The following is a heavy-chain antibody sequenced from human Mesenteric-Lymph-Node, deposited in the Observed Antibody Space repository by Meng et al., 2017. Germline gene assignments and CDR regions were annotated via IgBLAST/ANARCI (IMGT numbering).Heavy chain of an antibody. CDR3: ARAMVRGVIGDY. J-gene: IGHJ4*02. V-gene: IGHV1-2*02. CDR1: GYTFTGYF. Sequence: ASVKVSCKASGYTFTGYFIHWVRQAPGQGLEWMGWINPNGGGTNYAQKFQGRVTMTRDTSISTAYMELSRLRSDDTAVYYCARAMVRGVIGDYWGQGTLVTVSS. CDR2: INPNGGGT. D-gene: IGHD3-10*01.